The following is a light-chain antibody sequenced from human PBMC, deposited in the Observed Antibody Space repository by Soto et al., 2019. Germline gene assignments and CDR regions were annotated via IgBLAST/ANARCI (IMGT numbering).Light chain of an antibody. J-gene: IGLJ2*01. CDR1: SSNIGAGYD. V-gene: IGLV1-40*01. CDR2: GNS. CDR3: QSYDNRLSVGV. Sequence: QSVLTQPPSVSGAPGQRVSISCTGSSSNIGAGYDVHWYQQLPGTAPKLLIYGNSNRESGVPDRFSDSKSGTSASLDITGLQTEDEADYYCQSYDNRLSVGVFGGGTKLTVL.